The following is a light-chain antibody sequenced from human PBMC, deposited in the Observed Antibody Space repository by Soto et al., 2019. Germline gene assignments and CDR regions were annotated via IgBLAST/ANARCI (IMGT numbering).Light chain of an antibody. V-gene: IGKV1-5*03. CDR3: QQYINYSWT. CDR2: KAS. Sequence: DFPMTQSPSTLSASVGDTVTITCRASRSIDDWLAWYQQRPGKAPKLLIYKASNLESWVPSRFSGSGFGTEFTLTISSLQPDDFATYYCQQYINYSWTFGPGTKVEI. J-gene: IGKJ1*01. CDR1: RSIDDW.